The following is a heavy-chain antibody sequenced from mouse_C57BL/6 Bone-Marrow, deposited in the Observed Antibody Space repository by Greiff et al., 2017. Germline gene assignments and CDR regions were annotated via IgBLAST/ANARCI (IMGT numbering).Heavy chain of an antibody. CDR3: TRFLYDYRFAY. Sequence: VQLQESGAELVRPGASVTLSCKASGYTFTDYEMHWVKQTPVHGLEWIGAIDPETGGTAYNQKFKGKAILTADKSSSTAYMELRSLTSEDSAVYYCTRFLYDYRFAYWGQGTLVTVSA. V-gene: IGHV1-15*01. CDR2: IDPETGGT. J-gene: IGHJ3*01. D-gene: IGHD2-4*01. CDR1: GYTFTDYE.